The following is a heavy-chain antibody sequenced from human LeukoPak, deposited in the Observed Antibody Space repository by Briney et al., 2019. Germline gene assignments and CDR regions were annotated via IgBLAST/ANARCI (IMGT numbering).Heavy chain of an antibody. CDR1: GYXFTTYW. V-gene: IGHV5-51*01. Sequence: GESLKISCNGSGYXFTTYWIAWVRQMPGKGLEWMGIIYPGDSDTRYSPSFQGQVTISADKSISTAYLQWSSLKASDSAMYYCARSGYSGYEGDYWGQGTLVTVSS. CDR2: IYPGDSDT. J-gene: IGHJ4*02. CDR3: ARSGYSGYEGDY. D-gene: IGHD5-12*01.